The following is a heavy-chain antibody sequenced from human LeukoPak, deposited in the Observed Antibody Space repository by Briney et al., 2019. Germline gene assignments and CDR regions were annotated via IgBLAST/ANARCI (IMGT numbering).Heavy chain of an antibody. V-gene: IGHV3-53*01. CDR2: IYSGGST. CDR1: GFTVSSNY. D-gene: IGHD3-10*01. J-gene: IGHJ4*02. CDR3: ARVTGFYYGSGSYYLDY. Sequence: GGSLRLSCAASGFTVSSNYMSWVRQAPGKGLEWVSVIYSGGSTYYADSVKGRFTISRDNSKNTLYLQMNSLRAEDTAVYYCARVTGFYYGSGSYYLDYWGQGTLVTVSS.